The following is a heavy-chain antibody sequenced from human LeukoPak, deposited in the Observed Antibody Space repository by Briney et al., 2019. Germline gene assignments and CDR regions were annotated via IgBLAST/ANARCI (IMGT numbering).Heavy chain of an antibody. CDR2: IIPILGIA. CDR3: ARASDYRDFYYYYGMDV. CDR1: GGTFSSYA. D-gene: IGHD4-11*01. J-gene: IGHJ6*02. V-gene: IGHV1-69*04. Sequence: GASVKVSCKASGGTFSSYAISWVRQAPGQGLEWMGRIIPILGIANYAQKFQGRVTITADKSTSTAYMELSSLRSEDTAVYYCARASDYRDFYYYYGMDVWGQGTTVTVSS.